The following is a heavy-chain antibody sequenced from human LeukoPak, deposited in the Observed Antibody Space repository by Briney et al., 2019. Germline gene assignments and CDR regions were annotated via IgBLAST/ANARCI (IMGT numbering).Heavy chain of an antibody. CDR3: AKENWPYYYYYTDV. CDR2: ISYDGSNK. D-gene: IGHD1-1*01. V-gene: IGHV3-30*18. J-gene: IGHJ6*03. CDR1: GFTFSSYG. Sequence: GGSLRLSCAASGFTFSSYGMHWVRQAPGKGLEWVAVISYDGSNKYYADSVKGRFTISRDNSKNTLYLQMNSLRAEDTAVYYCAKENWPYYYYYTDVWGKGTTVTVSS.